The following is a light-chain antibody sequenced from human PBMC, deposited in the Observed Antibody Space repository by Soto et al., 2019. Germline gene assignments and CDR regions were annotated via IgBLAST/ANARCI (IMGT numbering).Light chain of an antibody. V-gene: IGKV3-20*01. CDR2: DAS. Sequence: EVVLTQARGTLSLSPVERATLSCRASQTVRNNYLAWYQQKPGQAPRLLIYDASSRATGIPDRFSGGGSGTDFTLTISRLEPEDFAVYYCQQFSSYPLTFGGGTRWIS. CDR3: QQFSSYPLT. CDR1: QTVRNNY. J-gene: IGKJ4*01.